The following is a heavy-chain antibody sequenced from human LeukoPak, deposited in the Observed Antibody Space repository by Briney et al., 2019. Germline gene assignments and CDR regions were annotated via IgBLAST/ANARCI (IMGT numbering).Heavy chain of an antibody. CDR2: IYHSGST. Sequence: SETLSLTCAVSGGSISSSNWWSWVRQPPGKGLEWIGEIYHSGSTNYNPSLKSRVTISVDKSKNQFSLKLSSVTAADTAVYYCARGPSYDSSGYYLIDYWGQGTLVTVSS. D-gene: IGHD3-22*01. V-gene: IGHV4-4*02. CDR3: ARGPSYDSSGYYLIDY. J-gene: IGHJ4*02. CDR1: GGSISSSNW.